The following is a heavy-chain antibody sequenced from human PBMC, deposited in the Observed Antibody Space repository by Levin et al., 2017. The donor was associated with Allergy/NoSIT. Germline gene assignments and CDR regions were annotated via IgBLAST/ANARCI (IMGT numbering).Heavy chain of an antibody. CDR3: ARDRQRYSLAAAGPNWFDP. V-gene: IGHV1-46*01. Sequence: GESLKISCKASGYTFTSYYMHWVRQAPGQGLEWMGIINPSGGSTSYAQKFQGRVTMTRDTSTSTVYMELSSLRSEDTAVYYCARDRQRYSLAAAGPNWFDPWGQGTLVTVSS. CDR1: GYTFTSYY. CDR2: INPSGGST. J-gene: IGHJ5*02. D-gene: IGHD6-13*01.